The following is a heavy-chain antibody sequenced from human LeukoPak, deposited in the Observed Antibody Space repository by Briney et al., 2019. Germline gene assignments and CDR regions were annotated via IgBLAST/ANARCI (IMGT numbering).Heavy chain of an antibody. CDR3: ARARGYYYYMDV. CDR2: INSDGSST. J-gene: IGHJ6*03. Sequence: PGGSLRLSCAASGFTFSSYWMHWVRQAPGKGLVWVSRINSDGSSTSYADSVKGRFTISRVNAKNTLYLQMNSLRAEDTAVYYCARARGYYYYMDVWGKGTTVTVSS. V-gene: IGHV3-74*01. CDR1: GFTFSSYW.